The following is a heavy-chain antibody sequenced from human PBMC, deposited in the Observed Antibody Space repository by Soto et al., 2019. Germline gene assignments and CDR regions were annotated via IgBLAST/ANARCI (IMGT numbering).Heavy chain of an antibody. J-gene: IGHJ5*02. CDR2: ISAYNGDT. CDR3: ASDRFLKASIHP. Sequence: QVHLVQSGAEVRKPGDSVKVSCKASGYTFNTFGISWVRQAPGQGLEWMGWISAYNGDTKYEEKFGVGVTLNTGASTTSAYMELCGEGAAGRAIYYPASDRFLKASIHPQGHVTPITFSS. V-gene: IGHV1-18*01. D-gene: IGHD2-21*01. CDR1: GYTFNTFG.